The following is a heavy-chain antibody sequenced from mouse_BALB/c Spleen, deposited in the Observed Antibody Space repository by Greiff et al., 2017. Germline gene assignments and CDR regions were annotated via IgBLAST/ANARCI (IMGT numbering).Heavy chain of an antibody. CDR2: IWTGGGT. CDR1: GFSLTSYD. Sequence: QVQLKESGPGLVAPSQSLSITCTVSGFSLTSYDISWIRQPPGKGLEWLGVIWTGGGTNYNSAFMSRLSISKDNSKSQVFLKMNSLQTDDTAIYYCVRDMVWGNYDYYAMDYWGQGTSVTVSS. J-gene: IGHJ4*01. CDR3: VRDMVWGNYDYYAMDY. D-gene: IGHD2-1*01. V-gene: IGHV2-9-2*01.